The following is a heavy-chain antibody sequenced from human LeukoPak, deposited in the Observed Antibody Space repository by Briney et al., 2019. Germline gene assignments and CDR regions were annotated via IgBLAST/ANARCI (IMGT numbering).Heavy chain of an antibody. CDR1: GYTFTSYG. CDR2: ISAYNGNT. V-gene: IGHV1-18*01. D-gene: IGHD6-6*01. J-gene: IGHJ3*02. Sequence: ASVKVSCKASGYTFTSYGISWVRQAPGQGLEWMGWISAYNGNTNYAQKLQGRVTMTTDTSTSTVYMELRSLRSDDTAVYYCATTARIAARDYAFDIWGQGTMVTVSS. CDR3: ATTARIAARDYAFDI.